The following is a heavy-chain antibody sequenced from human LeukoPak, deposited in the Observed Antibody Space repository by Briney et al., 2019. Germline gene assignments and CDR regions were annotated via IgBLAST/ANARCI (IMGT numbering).Heavy chain of an antibody. CDR3: ARDPYTIFGVVDLRSLDY. CDR2: ISAYNGNT. V-gene: IGHV1-18*01. CDR1: GYTFTSYG. J-gene: IGHJ4*02. Sequence: GASVKVSCKASGYTFTSYGISWVRKAPGQGLEWMGWISAYNGNTNYAKKLQGRVTMTTDTSTSTAYMQLRSLRSDDTAVYYCARDPYTIFGVVDLRSLDYWGQGTLVTVSS. D-gene: IGHD3-3*01.